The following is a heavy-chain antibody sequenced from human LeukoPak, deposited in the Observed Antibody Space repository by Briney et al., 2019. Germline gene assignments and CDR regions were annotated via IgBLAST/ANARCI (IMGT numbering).Heavy chain of an antibody. J-gene: IGHJ5*02. CDR2: MNPNSGNT. CDR3: ARAVRGGWYYDP. V-gene: IGHV1-8*02. Sequence: ASVKVSCKASGYTFTGYYMHWVRQAPGQGLEWMGWMNPNSGNTGYAQKFQGRVTMTRNTSISTAYMELSSLRSEDTAVYYCARAVRGGWYYDPWGQGTLVTVSS. CDR1: GYTFTGYY. D-gene: IGHD6-19*01.